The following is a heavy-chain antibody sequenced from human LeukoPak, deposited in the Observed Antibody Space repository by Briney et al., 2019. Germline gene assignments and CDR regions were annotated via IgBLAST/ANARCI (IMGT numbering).Heavy chain of an antibody. Sequence: PGGSLRLSCVASGFTLSRYWMHWVRQAPGKGLVWVSHINTDGSSTSYADSVKGRFTISRDNAKNTLYLQMNSLRAEDTAVYYCAENRALEYWGQGTLVTVSS. CDR3: AENRALEY. CDR2: INTDGSST. V-gene: IGHV3-74*01. CDR1: GFTLSRYW. D-gene: IGHD1/OR15-1a*01. J-gene: IGHJ4*02.